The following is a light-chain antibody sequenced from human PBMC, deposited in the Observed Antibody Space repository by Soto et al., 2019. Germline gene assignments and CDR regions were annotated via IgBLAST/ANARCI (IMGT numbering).Light chain of an antibody. CDR2: DAS. V-gene: IGKV3-11*01. Sequence: EIVLTQSPATLSLSPGERATLSCRASQSVGTYLAWYQQKPGQAPRLLIYDASNRAAGVPVRFSGSGSGTDFTLTISSVEPDDFAVYYCQQRSNWPPITFGQGTRLHIK. CDR3: QQRSNWPPIT. J-gene: IGKJ5*01. CDR1: QSVGTY.